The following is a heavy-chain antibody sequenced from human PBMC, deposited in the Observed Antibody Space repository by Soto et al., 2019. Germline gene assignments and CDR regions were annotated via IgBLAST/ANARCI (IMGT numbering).Heavy chain of an antibody. J-gene: IGHJ4*02. CDR3: ARESEDLTSNLDY. V-gene: IGHV3-21*06. Sequence: GGSLRLSCAASGFTFTRYSMNWVRQAPGKGLEWVSSISSTTNYIYYGDSMKGRFTISRDNAKNSLYLEMNSLRAEDTAVYYCARESEDLTSNLDYWGQGTLVTVSS. CDR1: GFTFTRYS. CDR2: ISSTTNYI.